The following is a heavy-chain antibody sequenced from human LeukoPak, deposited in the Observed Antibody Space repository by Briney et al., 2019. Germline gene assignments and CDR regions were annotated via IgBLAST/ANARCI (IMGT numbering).Heavy chain of an antibody. J-gene: IGHJ5*02. Sequence: GGSLRLSCAASGFTFSSYAMTWVRQAPGKGLEWVAVISYDGSNKYYADSVKGRFTISRDNSKNTLYLQMNSLRAEDTAVYYCAKDLAYDSSYARPNWFDPWGQGTLVTVSS. CDR2: ISYDGSNK. V-gene: IGHV3-30*18. D-gene: IGHD3-22*01. CDR3: AKDLAYDSSYARPNWFDP. CDR1: GFTFSSYA.